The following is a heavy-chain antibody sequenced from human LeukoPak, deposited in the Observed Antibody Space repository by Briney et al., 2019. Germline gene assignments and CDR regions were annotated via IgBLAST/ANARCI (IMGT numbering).Heavy chain of an antibody. V-gene: IGHV4-4*07. J-gene: IGHJ4*02. CDR3: ATLYGGGYFDY. D-gene: IGHD3-10*02. CDR1: GGSISSYY. Sequence: LGTLSLTCTVSGGSISSYYWSWIRQPAGKGLEWIGRIYTSGSTNYNPSLKSRVTISVDKSKNQFSLKLSSVTAADTAVYYCATLYGGGYFDYWGQGTLVTVSS. CDR2: IYTSGST.